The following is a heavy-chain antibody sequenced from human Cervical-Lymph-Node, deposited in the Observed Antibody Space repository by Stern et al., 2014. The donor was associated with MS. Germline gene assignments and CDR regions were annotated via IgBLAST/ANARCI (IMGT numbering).Heavy chain of an antibody. J-gene: IGHJ3*01. CDR2: IIPIFDTP. V-gene: IGHV1-69*06. D-gene: IGHD4-11*01. Sequence: QMQLVQSGAEVKKPWSSVKVSCKASGGTFSTFSINWVRQVPGQSLEWMGGIIPIFDTPNFAQKFQGRVTITADSSTSTVYMALNSLRFDDTAVYYCVLPSTVTTAAFDVWGRGTMVTVSS. CDR1: GGTFSTFS. CDR3: VLPSTVTTAAFDV.